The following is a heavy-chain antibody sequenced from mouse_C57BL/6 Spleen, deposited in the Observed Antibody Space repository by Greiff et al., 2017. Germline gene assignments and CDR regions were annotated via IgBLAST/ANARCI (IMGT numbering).Heavy chain of an antibody. Sequence: EVKLMESGPGLVKPSQSLSLTCSVTGYSITSGYYWNWIRQFPGNKLEWMGYISYDGSNNYNPSLKNRISITRDTSKNQFFLKLNSVTTEDTATYYCAREQVIDYAWFAYWGQGTLVTVSA. CDR1: GYSITSGYY. CDR3: AREQVIDYAWFAY. CDR2: ISYDGSN. V-gene: IGHV3-6*01. D-gene: IGHD2-4*01. J-gene: IGHJ3*01.